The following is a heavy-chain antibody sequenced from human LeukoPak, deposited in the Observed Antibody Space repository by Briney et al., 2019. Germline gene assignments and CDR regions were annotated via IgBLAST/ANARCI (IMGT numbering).Heavy chain of an antibody. D-gene: IGHD3-10*01. V-gene: IGHV4-39*01. CDR3: ARLWYMDV. J-gene: IGHJ6*03. CDR1: GGSISSSSYY. Sequence: SETLSLTCTVSGGSISSSSYYWGWIRQPPGRGLEWIGSIYYSGSTYYNPSLKSRVTISVDTSKNQFPLKLSSVTAADTAVYYCARLWYMDVWGKGTTVTISS. CDR2: IYYSGST.